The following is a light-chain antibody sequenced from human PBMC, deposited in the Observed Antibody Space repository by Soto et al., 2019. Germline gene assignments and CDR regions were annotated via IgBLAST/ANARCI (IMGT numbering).Light chain of an antibody. CDR1: QSVGSTY. Sequence: VGVTESPGTLSLSTGGRATLSCRATQSVGSTYLSWYQQKPGQAPRLLIYGASTRATGIPARFSGSGSGTEFTLTISSLQSEDFAVYYCQQYNNWPPITFGQGTRLENK. J-gene: IGKJ5*01. CDR2: GAS. CDR3: QQYNNWPPIT. V-gene: IGKV3D-15*01.